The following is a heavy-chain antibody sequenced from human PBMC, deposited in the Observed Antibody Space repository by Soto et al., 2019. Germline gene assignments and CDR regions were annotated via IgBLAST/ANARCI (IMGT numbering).Heavy chain of an antibody. J-gene: IGHJ4*02. V-gene: IGHV1-69*01. CDR3: ARARYSGSYFTQLAY. CDR2: LIPIHAKA. Sequence: QVQLVQSGAEVQKPGSSVKVSCRASGVTLKTFAITWVRQAPGQGLEWVGGLIPIHAKADYAQKFQGRVTITADESTDTASMELRSLKSEDTAVYYCARARYSGSYFTQLAYWGQGTLVNVSS. D-gene: IGHD1-26*01. CDR1: GVTLKTFA.